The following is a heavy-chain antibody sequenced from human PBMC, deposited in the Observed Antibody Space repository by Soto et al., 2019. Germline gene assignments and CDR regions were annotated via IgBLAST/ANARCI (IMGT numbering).Heavy chain of an antibody. Sequence: GESLKISCKASGYTFTSYDINWVRQATGQGLEWMGWMNPNSGNTGYAQKFQGRVTMTRNTSISTAYMELSSLRSEDTAVYYCAREYYYDSSGYYYYYYGMDVWGQGTTVTVSS. CDR2: MNPNSGNT. V-gene: IGHV1-8*01. J-gene: IGHJ6*02. D-gene: IGHD3-22*01. CDR3: AREYYYDSSGYYYYYYGMDV. CDR1: GYTFTSYD.